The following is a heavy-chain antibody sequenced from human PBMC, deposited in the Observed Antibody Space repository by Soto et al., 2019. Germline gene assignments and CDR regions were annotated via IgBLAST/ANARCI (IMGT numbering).Heavy chain of an antibody. CDR2: IYYSGST. CDR1: GGSINNHY. J-gene: IGHJ4*02. D-gene: IGHD7-27*01. V-gene: IGHV4-59*11. CDR3: ARANWFFDY. Sequence: QVQLQESGPGLVKPSETLSLTCTVSGGSINNHYWSWIRQPPGQGLEWIGYIYYSGSTNYNPSLKSRVTMSVDASNNHFSLKLSSLTAADTAIYYCARANWFFDYWGQGTLVTVSS.